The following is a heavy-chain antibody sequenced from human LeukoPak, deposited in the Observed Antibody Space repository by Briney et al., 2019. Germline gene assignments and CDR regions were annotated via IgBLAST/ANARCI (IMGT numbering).Heavy chain of an antibody. CDR1: GFTFDDYG. CDR3: ATYQGYNYGPFDY. J-gene: IGHJ4*02. V-gene: IGHV3-7*05. D-gene: IGHD5-18*01. Sequence: LTGGSLRLSCAASGFTFDDYGMSWVRQAPGKGLEWVADIKEDGSEQYYVDSVKGRFTISRDNAKNSLYLQMNSLRAEDTAVYYCATYQGYNYGPFDYWGQGTLVTVSS. CDR2: IKEDGSEQ.